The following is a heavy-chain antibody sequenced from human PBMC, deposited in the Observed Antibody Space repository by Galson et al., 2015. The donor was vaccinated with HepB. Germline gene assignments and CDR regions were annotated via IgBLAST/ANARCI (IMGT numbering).Heavy chain of an antibody. Sequence: SLRLSCAASGFTFRSYSMNWVRQAPGKGLEWVSSISSSSSYIYYADSVKGRFTISRDNAKNSLYLQMNSLRAEDTAVYYCARDWIPYYYYGMDVWGQGTTVTVSS. V-gene: IGHV3-21*01. D-gene: IGHD5-18*01. CDR1: GFTFRSYS. J-gene: IGHJ6*02. CDR2: ISSSSSYI. CDR3: ARDWIPYYYYGMDV.